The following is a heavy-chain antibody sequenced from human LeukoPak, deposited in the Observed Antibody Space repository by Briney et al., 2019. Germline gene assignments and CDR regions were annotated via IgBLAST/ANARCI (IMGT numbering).Heavy chain of an antibody. CDR2: IYHSGST. D-gene: IGHD1-20*01. J-gene: IGHJ6*03. CDR1: GGSISSGGYS. CDR3: ARHDNWDDDYFYYYIDV. Sequence: SETLSLTCAVSGGSISSGGYSWSWIRQPPGKGLEWIWYIYHSGSTYYNPSLKSRVTISVDRSKNQFSLKLSSVTAADTAVYYCARHDNWDDDYFYYYIDVWGKGTTVTVSS. V-gene: IGHV4-30-2*01.